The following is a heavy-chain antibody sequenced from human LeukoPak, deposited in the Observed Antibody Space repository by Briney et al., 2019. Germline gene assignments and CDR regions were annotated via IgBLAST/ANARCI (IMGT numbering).Heavy chain of an antibody. J-gene: IGHJ4*02. Sequence: ASVKVSCKASGYTFTSYGISWVRQAPGQGLEWMGWISAYNGNTNYAQKLQGRVTMTTDTSTSTAYMELRSLRSDDTAVYYCATTGYDSSEIMAGSKFDYWGQGTLVTVSS. CDR1: GYTFTSYG. D-gene: IGHD3-22*01. V-gene: IGHV1-18*01. CDR3: ATTGYDSSEIMAGSKFDY. CDR2: ISAYNGNT.